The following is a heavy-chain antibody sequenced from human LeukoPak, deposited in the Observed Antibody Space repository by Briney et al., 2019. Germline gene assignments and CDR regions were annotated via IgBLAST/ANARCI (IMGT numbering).Heavy chain of an antibody. J-gene: IGHJ6*02. Sequence: GGSLRLSCAASGFTFSSYWMSRVRQAPGKGLEWVANIKQDGSEEVYVDSLKGRFTISRDNAKNSLFLQMNTLRAEDTAVYYCARDPYSSTWSYGMDVWGQGTTVTVSS. CDR1: GFTFSSYW. CDR2: IKQDGSEE. D-gene: IGHD6-6*01. CDR3: ARDPYSSTWSYGMDV. V-gene: IGHV3-7*05.